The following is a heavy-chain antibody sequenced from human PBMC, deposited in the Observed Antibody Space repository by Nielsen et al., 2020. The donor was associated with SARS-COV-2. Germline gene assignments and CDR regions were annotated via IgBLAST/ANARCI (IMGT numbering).Heavy chain of an antibody. J-gene: IGHJ6*02. D-gene: IGHD2-8*01. Sequence: GESLKISCAASGFTFDDYGMSWVRQAPGKGLEWVSGINWNGGSTGYADSVKGRFTISRDNAKNSLYLQMNSLRAEDTALYHCARDLGVLMVYAIDYYYGMDVWGQGTLVTVSS. CDR2: INWNGGST. CDR3: ARDLGVLMVYAIDYYYGMDV. CDR1: GFTFDDYG. V-gene: IGHV3-20*01.